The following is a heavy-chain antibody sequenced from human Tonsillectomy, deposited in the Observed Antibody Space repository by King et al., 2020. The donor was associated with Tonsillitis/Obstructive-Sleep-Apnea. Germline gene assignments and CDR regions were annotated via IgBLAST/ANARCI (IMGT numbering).Heavy chain of an antibody. CDR1: GFTFGDYA. CDR3: IRDRDGDYNY. J-gene: IGHJ4*02. Sequence: VQLEESGGGLVQPGRSLRLSCTASGFTFGDYAMSWVRQAPGKGLEWVGFIRSKAYGGTTEYAASVKGRFTISRDDSKSIAYLQMNSLKTEDTAFYYCIRDRDGDYNYWGQGTLVTVSS. V-gene: IGHV3-49*04. CDR2: IRSKAYGGTT. D-gene: IGHD4-17*01.